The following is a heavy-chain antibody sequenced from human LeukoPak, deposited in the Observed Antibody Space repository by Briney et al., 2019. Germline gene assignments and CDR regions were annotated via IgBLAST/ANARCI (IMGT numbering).Heavy chain of an antibody. Sequence: PGGSLRLSCAASGFTFTDYWMTWVRQVPGKGLEWVANIHKAGTESYYVDSVKGRFAISRDNAKNSLYLQLSSLRVDDTAVYYCARVVTWELQRVFDYWGQGTLVTVSS. D-gene: IGHD1-26*01. V-gene: IGHV3-7*01. CDR3: ARVVTWELQRVFDY. CDR2: IHKAGTES. CDR1: GFTFTDYW. J-gene: IGHJ4*02.